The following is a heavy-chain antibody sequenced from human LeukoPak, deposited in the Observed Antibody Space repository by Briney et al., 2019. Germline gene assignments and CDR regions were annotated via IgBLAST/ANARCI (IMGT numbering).Heavy chain of an antibody. CDR1: GGSISNYY. D-gene: IGHD3-10*01. J-gene: IGHJ4*02. Sequence: SEALSLTCTVSGGSISNYYWSWIRQPAGMGLEWIGRIYASGSTNYNPSLKCRVTMSVDTSNNQFSLNLSSVTAADTAVYYCARTSARGAQFDYWGQGTLVTVSS. CDR3: ARTSARGAQFDY. V-gene: IGHV4-4*07. CDR2: IYASGST.